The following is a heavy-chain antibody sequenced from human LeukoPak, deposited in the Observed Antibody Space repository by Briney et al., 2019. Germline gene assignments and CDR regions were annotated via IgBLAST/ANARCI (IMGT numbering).Heavy chain of an antibody. D-gene: IGHD3-22*01. V-gene: IGHV3-21*01. CDR2: ISSSSSYI. CDR3: ARAVPSTYYYDSSGYPDY. Sequence: AGGSLRLSCAASGFTVSSNYMNWVRQAPGKGLEWVSSISSSSSYIYYADSVKGRFTISRDNAKNSLYLQMNSLRAEDTAVYYCARAVPSTYYYDSSGYPDYWGQGTLVTVSS. J-gene: IGHJ4*02. CDR1: GFTVSSNY.